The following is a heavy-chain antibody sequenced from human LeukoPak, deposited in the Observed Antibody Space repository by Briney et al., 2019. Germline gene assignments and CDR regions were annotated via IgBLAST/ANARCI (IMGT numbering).Heavy chain of an antibody. J-gene: IGHJ4*02. CDR1: GGXFSGYY. D-gene: IGHD3-10*01. V-gene: IGHV4-34*01. Sequence: PSETLSLTCAVYGGXFSGYYCSWFRQPPGKGLEWIGEINHNGNTDYNPSLKSRVTISVDTSKDQFSLKVSSVTAADTAVYYCARGPFWFGELFPLDYWGQGTLVTVSS. CDR2: INHNGNT. CDR3: ARGPFWFGELFPLDY.